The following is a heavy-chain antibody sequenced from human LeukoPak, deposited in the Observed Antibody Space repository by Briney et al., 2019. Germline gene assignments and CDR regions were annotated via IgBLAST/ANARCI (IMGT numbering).Heavy chain of an antibody. CDR1: GFTFSSYS. V-gene: IGHV3-48*01. D-gene: IGHD4/OR15-4a*01. CDR2: ISSSSSTI. Sequence: GGSLRLSCAASGFTFSSYSMNWVRQAPGKGLEWVSYISSSSSTIYYADSAKGRFTIPRDNAKNSLYLQMNSLRAEDTAVYYCAREDYDFDYWGQGTLVTVSS. CDR3: AREDYDFDY. J-gene: IGHJ4*02.